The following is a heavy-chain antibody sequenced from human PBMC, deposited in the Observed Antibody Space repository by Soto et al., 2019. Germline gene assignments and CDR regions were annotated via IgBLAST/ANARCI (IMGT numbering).Heavy chain of an antibody. Sequence: SETLSLTCAVYGGSFSSYYWSWIRQPPGKGLECIGEINHSGSTNCNPSLKSRVTISVDTSKDQFSLKMTSVAAADTAMYYCARGIAMKLVVHSDASDKYYLDSWGQGTLVTVSS. CDR1: GGSFSSYY. D-gene: IGHD3-22*01. CDR3: ARGIAMKLVVHSDASDKYYLDS. J-gene: IGHJ4*02. CDR2: INHSGST. V-gene: IGHV4-34*01.